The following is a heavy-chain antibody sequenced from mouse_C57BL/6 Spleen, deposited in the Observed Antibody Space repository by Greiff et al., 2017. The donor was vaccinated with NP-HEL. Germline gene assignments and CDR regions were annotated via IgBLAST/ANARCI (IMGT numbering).Heavy chain of an antibody. CDR3: ARQGDGNYAMDY. Sequence: EVKVEESGGGLVQPGESLKLSCESNEYEFPSHDMSWVRKTPEKRLELVAAINSDGGSTYYRDTMERRFIISRDNTKKTLYLQMSSLRSEDTALYYCARQGDGNYAMDYWGQGTSVTVSS. CDR2: INSDGGST. V-gene: IGHV5-2*03. CDR1: EYEFPSHD. J-gene: IGHJ4*01. D-gene: IGHD2-1*01.